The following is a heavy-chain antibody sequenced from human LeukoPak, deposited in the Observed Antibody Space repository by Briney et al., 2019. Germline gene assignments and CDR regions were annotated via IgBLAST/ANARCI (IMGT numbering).Heavy chain of an antibody. CDR1: GFTFGSYA. CDR3: AKPGDGCSGGSCYYFDY. J-gene: IGHJ4*02. CDR2: ISGSGGNT. Sequence: PGGSLRLSCVASGFTFGSYAMSWARQAPGKGLEWISGISGSGGNTYYADSVKGRFTISRDISKNTLYLQMNSLRGEDTAVYYCAKPGDGCSGGSCYYFDYWGQGTLVTVSS. V-gene: IGHV3-23*01. D-gene: IGHD2-15*01.